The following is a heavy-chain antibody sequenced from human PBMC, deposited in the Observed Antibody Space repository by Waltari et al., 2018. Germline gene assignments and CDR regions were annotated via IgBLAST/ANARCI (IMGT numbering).Heavy chain of an antibody. Sequence: VKKPGASVKVSCKASGYTFTGSSMHWVRQAPGQGREWMGRINPNSGGTNYAQKFQGRVTMTRDTSISTAYMELSRLRSDDTAVYYCAREYSSNFDYWGQGTLVTVSS. CDR1: GYTFTGSS. CDR2: INPNSGGT. CDR3: AREYSSNFDY. J-gene: IGHJ4*02. V-gene: IGHV1-2*06. D-gene: IGHD6-13*01.